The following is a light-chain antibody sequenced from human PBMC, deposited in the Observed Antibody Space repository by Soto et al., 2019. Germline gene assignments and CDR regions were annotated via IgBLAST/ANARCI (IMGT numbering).Light chain of an antibody. J-gene: IGLJ1*01. Sequence: QSVLTQPASGSGSPGQPITLSCPGTSSDVGGYNYVSWYQQHPGKAPKLMIYDVSNRPSGVSNRFSGSKSGNTASLTISGLQAEDEADYYCSSYTSSSTRVFGTGTKVTVL. CDR1: SSDVGGYNY. CDR2: DVS. V-gene: IGLV2-14*01. CDR3: SSYTSSSTRV.